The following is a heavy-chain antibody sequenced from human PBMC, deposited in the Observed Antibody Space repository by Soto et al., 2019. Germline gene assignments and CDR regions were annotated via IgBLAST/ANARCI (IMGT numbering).Heavy chain of an antibody. Sequence: QVPLVQSGAEGKKPGSPVKVSCKPSGGTFSSYAITWVRQAPEQGLEWMGGTIPIFGTANYAQKFQGRVTITADESTSTAYMELSSLRSEDTAVYYCARARYWTAMVNYFDYWGQGTLVTVSS. CDR3: ARARYWTAMVNYFDY. D-gene: IGHD5-18*01. J-gene: IGHJ4*02. CDR2: TIPIFGTA. CDR1: GGTFSSYA. V-gene: IGHV1-69*01.